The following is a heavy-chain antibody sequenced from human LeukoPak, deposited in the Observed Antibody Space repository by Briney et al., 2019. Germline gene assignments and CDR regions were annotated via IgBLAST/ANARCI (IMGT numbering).Heavy chain of an antibody. J-gene: IGHJ4*02. V-gene: IGHV3-48*03. Sequence: GGSLRLSCAAPGFSFSSYEMAWVRQAPGKGLEWLTFISNRDNTIYTADSVKGRFTISRDNAKNSLYLQMNSLRADDTAIYYCARVRGEAPFDYWGLGTLVTVSS. CDR1: GFSFSSYE. CDR2: ISNRDNTI. CDR3: ARVRGEAPFDY. D-gene: IGHD3-10*01.